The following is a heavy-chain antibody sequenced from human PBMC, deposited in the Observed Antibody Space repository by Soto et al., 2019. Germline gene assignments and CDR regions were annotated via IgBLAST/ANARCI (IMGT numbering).Heavy chain of an antibody. CDR1: GFTFISYA. CDR2: ISYDGSNK. Sequence: PGGSLRLSCAASGFTFISYAMHWVRQAPGKGLEWVAVISYDGSNKYYADSVKGRLTISRDNSKNTLYLQMNSLRAEDTAVYYCASVVGYCSSTSCYTGAFDIWGQGTMVTVSS. J-gene: IGHJ3*02. V-gene: IGHV3-30-3*01. D-gene: IGHD2-2*02. CDR3: ASVVGYCSSTSCYTGAFDI.